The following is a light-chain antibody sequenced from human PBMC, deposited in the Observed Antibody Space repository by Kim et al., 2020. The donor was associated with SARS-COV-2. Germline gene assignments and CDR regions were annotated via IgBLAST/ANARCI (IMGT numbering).Light chain of an antibody. J-gene: IGKJ3*01. CDR2: WAS. Sequence: DIVMTQSPDSLAVSLGERATINCKSSQSVLYSSNNKNYLAWYQHKPGQPPKLLIYWASTRESGVPDRFSGSGSGTDFTLTINSLQAEDVAVYYCHQYYSIPFTFGPGTKVDIK. CDR3: HQYYSIPFT. CDR1: QSVLYSSNNKNY. V-gene: IGKV4-1*01.